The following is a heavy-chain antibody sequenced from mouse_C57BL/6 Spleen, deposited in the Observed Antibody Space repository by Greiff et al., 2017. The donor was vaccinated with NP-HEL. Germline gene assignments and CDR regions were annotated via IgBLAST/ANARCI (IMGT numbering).Heavy chain of an antibody. CDR2: ISSGGSYT. V-gene: IGHV5-6*01. Sequence: EVQRVESGGDLVKPGGSLKLSCAASGFTFSSYGMSWVRQTPDKRLEWVATISSGGSYTYYPDSVKGRFTISRDNAKNTLYLQMSSLKSEDTAMYYCARHVLSVGPFDYWGQGTTLTVSS. CDR1: GFTFSSYG. CDR3: ARHVLSVGPFDY. J-gene: IGHJ2*01.